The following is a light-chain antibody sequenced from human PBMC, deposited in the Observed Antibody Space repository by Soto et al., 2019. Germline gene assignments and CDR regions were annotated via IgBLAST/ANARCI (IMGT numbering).Light chain of an antibody. V-gene: IGKV1-39*01. CDR2: TAS. J-gene: IGKJ2*01. CDR1: QSINNY. Sequence: DIQMTQSPSSLSASVGDRVTITCRSSQSINNYLHWYQQKPGKAPKLLIYTASSLESGVPSRLSGSGSGTDFTLTISSLQPEDFASYFCHQSYRAPHTFGQGTKLEIK. CDR3: HQSYRAPHT.